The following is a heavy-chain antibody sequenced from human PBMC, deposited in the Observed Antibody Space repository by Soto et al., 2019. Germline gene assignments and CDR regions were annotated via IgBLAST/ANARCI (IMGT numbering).Heavy chain of an antibody. CDR2: ISYDGSNK. Sequence: GGSLRLSCAASGFTFNIYGMHWVRQAPGKGLEWVAVISYDGSNKYYADSVKGRFTIARDNSKNTLYLQMSSLRAEDTAVYYCVKDGSSGWPYYYGLDVWGQGTSVTVSS. V-gene: IGHV3-30*18. CDR3: VKDGSSGWPYYYGLDV. J-gene: IGHJ6*02. CDR1: GFTFNIYG. D-gene: IGHD6-19*01.